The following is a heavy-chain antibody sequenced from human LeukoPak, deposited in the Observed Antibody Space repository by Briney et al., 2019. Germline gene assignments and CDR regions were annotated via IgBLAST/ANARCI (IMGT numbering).Heavy chain of an antibody. D-gene: IGHD4-23*01. Sequence: GGSLRLSCAASGFTFSSYAMSWVRQAPGKGLEWVSAISGSGGSTYYADSVKGRFTISRDNSKNTLYLQMNSPRAEDTAVYYCAKDNYGGSVYNWFDPWGQGTLVTVSS. V-gene: IGHV3-23*01. CDR1: GFTFSSYA. CDR2: ISGSGGST. CDR3: AKDNYGGSVYNWFDP. J-gene: IGHJ5*02.